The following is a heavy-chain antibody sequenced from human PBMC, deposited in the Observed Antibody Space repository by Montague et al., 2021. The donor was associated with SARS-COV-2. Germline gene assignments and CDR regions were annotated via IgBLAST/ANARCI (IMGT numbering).Heavy chain of an antibody. V-gene: IGHV3-30-3*01. J-gene: IGHJ6*02. CDR1: GFTFSRYA. Sequence: SLRLSCAASGFTFSRYAMHLVRQAPGKGLEWVAVISYDGSNKYYADSVKGRFTISRDNSKNTLYLQMNSLRAEDTAVYYCARELTYYGMDVWGQGTTVTVSS. D-gene: IGHD3-9*01. CDR2: ISYDGSNK. CDR3: ARELTYYGMDV.